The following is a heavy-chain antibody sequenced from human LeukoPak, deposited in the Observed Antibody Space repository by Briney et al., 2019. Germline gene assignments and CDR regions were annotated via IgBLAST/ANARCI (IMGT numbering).Heavy chain of an antibody. Sequence: GGSLRLSCTASGYTFSSYAMQWVRQAPGKGLEWVAVISYDGSNKYYADSVKGRFTISRDNSKNTLYLQMNSLRAEDTAVYYCAISYSSGWYGGDYFDYWGQGTLVTVSS. CDR2: ISYDGSNK. CDR1: GYTFSSYA. CDR3: AISYSSGWYGGDYFDY. D-gene: IGHD6-19*01. V-gene: IGHV3-30-3*01. J-gene: IGHJ4*02.